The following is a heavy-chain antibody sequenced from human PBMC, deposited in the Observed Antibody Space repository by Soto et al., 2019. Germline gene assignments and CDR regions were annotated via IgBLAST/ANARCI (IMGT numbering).Heavy chain of an antibody. D-gene: IGHD3-3*01. Sequence: PGGSLRLSCAASGFTFSDYAMRWVRQAPGKGLEWVSAISGSGGSTYYADSVKGRFTISRDNSKNTLYLQMNSLRAEDTAVYYCAKVWDFWSGYYKNGAFDIWGQGTMVTVSS. CDR2: ISGSGGST. V-gene: IGHV3-23*01. J-gene: IGHJ3*02. CDR3: AKVWDFWSGYYKNGAFDI. CDR1: GFTFSDYA.